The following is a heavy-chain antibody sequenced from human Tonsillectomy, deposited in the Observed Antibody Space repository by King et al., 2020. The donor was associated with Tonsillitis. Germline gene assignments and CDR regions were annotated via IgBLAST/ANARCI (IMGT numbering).Heavy chain of an antibody. Sequence: VQLVESGGGLVQPGGSLRLSCGASGLTFSSYAMTWVRQAPGKGLEWGSSISGSGGRAYYAESVKGRFTISRANSKNTLFLQIHSLRAQDTAVYYCAAGGWLYYFDYWGQGTLVTVSS. CDR2: ISGSGGRA. V-gene: IGHV3-23*04. D-gene: IGHD6-19*01. J-gene: IGHJ4*02. CDR3: AAGGWLYYFDY. CDR1: GLTFSSYA.